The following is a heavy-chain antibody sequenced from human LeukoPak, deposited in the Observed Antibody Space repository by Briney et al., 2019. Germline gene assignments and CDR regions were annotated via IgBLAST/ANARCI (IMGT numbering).Heavy chain of an antibody. D-gene: IGHD2-2*01. J-gene: IGHJ4*02. CDR1: GFTFSSYG. CDR3: ALLGRESSKSSLGQPGTSCCPSQLY. CDR2: IRYDGSNK. Sequence: PGTSLRLSCAASGFTFSSYGMHWVRQAPGKGLEWVAFIRYDGSNKYYADSVKGRFTISRDNSKNTLHLQMNSLRAEDTAVYYCALLGRESSKSSLGQPGTSCCPSQLYWGQGTLVTVSS. V-gene: IGHV3-30*02.